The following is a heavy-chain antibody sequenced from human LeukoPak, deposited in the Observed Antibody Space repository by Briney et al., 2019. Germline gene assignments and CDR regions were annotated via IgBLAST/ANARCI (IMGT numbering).Heavy chain of an antibody. D-gene: IGHD3-16*01. V-gene: IGHV3-21*04. J-gene: IGHJ3*02. CDR1: GFTFSSYS. Sequence: GGSLRLSCAASGFTFSSYSMNWVRQAPGKGLEWVSSISSSSYIYYADSVKGRFTISRDNAKNSLYLQMNSLRAEDTAVYYCARDQGDHAFDIWGQGTMVTVSS. CDR2: ISSSSYI. CDR3: ARDQGDHAFDI.